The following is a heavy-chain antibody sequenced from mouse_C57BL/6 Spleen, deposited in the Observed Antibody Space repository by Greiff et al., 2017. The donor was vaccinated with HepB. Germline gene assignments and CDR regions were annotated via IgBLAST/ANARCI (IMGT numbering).Heavy chain of an antibody. D-gene: IGHD1-1*01. J-gene: IGHJ4*01. Sequence: EVQRVESGPELVKPGASVKISCKASGYSFTDYNMNWVKQSNGKSLEWIGVINPNYGTTSYNQKFKGKATLTVDQSSSTAYMQLNSLTSEDSAVYYCARDYSVNYYGSSSYYAMDYWGQGTSVTVSS. CDR3: ARDYSVNYYGSSSYYAMDY. CDR1: GYSFTDYN. CDR2: INPNYGTT. V-gene: IGHV1-39*01.